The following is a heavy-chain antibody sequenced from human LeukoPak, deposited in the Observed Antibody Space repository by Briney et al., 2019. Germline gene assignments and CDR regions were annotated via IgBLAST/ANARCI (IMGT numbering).Heavy chain of an antibody. CDR2: INPNSGGT. D-gene: IGHD4-11*01. CDR3: AISLVTSKNWFDP. J-gene: IGHJ5*02. V-gene: IGHV1-2*02. Sequence: GASVKVSCKASGYTFTGYYVHWVRQAPGQGLEWMGWINPNSGGTNYAQKFQGRVTMTRDTSISTAYMELSRLRSDDTAVYYCAISLVTSKNWFDPWGQGTLVTVSS. CDR1: GYTFTGYY.